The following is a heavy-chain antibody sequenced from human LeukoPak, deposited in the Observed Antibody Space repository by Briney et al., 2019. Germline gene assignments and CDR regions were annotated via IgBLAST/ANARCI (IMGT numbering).Heavy chain of an antibody. V-gene: IGHV3-48*01. Sequence: GGSLRLSCAASGFTFSSYAMSWVRQAPGKGLEWVSYISSSSSTIYYADSVKGRFTISRDNAKNSLYLQMNSLRAEDTAIYYCATYRQVLLPFESWGQGTLATVSS. D-gene: IGHD2-8*02. CDR1: GFTFSSYA. J-gene: IGHJ4*02. CDR2: ISSSSSTI. CDR3: ATYRQVLLPFES.